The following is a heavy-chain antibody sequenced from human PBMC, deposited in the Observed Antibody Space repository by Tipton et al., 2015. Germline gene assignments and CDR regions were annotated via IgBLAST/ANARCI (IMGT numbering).Heavy chain of an antibody. J-gene: IGHJ4*02. CDR1: GFTFGTYE. V-gene: IGHV3-48*03. CDR3: AKDFYGGNSGIQLDY. CDR2: ISGSGSTK. Sequence: SLRLSCEVSGFTFGTYEMNWVRQAPGKGLEWISYISGSGSTKYYADSVKGRFTISRSNAKNSLYLQMDSVRPEDTALYYCAKDFYGGNSGIQLDYWGQGTQVTVSS. D-gene: IGHD4-23*01.